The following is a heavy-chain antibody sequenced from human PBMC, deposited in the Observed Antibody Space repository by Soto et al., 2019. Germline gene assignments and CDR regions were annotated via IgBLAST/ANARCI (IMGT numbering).Heavy chain of an antibody. Sequence: GASVKVSCKASGYTFTSYGISWVRQAPGQGLEWMGWISAYNSNTNYAQKLQGRVTMTTDTSTSTAYMELRSLRSDDTAVYYCARGGRNIVLVPAAMDWGKGTLVTVSS. V-gene: IGHV1-18*01. CDR1: GYTFTSYG. CDR2: ISAYNSNT. D-gene: IGHD2-2*01. CDR3: ARGGRNIVLVPAAMD. J-gene: IGHJ4*02.